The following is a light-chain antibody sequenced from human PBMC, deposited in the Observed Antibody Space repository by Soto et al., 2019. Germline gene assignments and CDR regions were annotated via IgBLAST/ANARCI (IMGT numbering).Light chain of an antibody. Sequence: DSHMTQSPTSLAASVGDRVTITCQASQDLTNYLNWYQQKPGEAPNLLIYDTTTLEEGVPSRFSGGGSGTDFTFTINALQPEDAAIYFCQQYVNLPYTLGQGTKLAIK. V-gene: IGKV1-33*01. CDR2: DTT. CDR3: QQYVNLPYT. J-gene: IGKJ2*01. CDR1: QDLTNY.